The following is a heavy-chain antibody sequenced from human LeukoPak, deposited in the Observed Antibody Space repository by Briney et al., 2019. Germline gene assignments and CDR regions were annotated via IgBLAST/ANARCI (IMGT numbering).Heavy chain of an antibody. D-gene: IGHD2-2*01. CDR1: GYTFSNYG. CDR3: ARASRFCSGSTCHDY. V-gene: IGHV1-18*01. CDR2: ISVHNGNT. Sequence: GASVKVSCKASGYTFSNYGIAWVRQAPGQGLEWMGWISVHNGNTNYAQMLQGRVTMTTDTSTSTAYMELRSLRYDDTAVYYCARASRFCSGSTCHDYWGQGTLVTVFS. J-gene: IGHJ4*02.